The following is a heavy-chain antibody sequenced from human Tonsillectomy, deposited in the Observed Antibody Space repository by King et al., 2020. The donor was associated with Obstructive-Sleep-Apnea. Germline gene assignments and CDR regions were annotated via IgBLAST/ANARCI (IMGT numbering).Heavy chain of an antibody. D-gene: IGHD4-23*01. Sequence: QLQESGPGMVKPSETLSLNCTVSGGSISSYSWTWIRQPPGKGLEWIGYIYNTGSTNYNPSLKSRVTISKDTSKNQFSLKLSSVTTADTAVYYCARVWSTVVTNDAFDIWGQGTMVTVSS. V-gene: IGHV4-59*01. CDR2: IYNTGST. J-gene: IGHJ3*02. CDR3: ARVWSTVVTNDAFDI. CDR1: GGSISSYS.